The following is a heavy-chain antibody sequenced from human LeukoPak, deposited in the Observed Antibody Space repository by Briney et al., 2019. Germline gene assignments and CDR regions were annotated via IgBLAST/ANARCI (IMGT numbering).Heavy chain of an antibody. CDR1: GGSISSYY. D-gene: IGHD1-26*01. CDR2: IYYSGCT. Sequence: SETLSLTCTVSGGSISSYYWSWIRQPPGKGLEWIGYIYYSGCTNYNPSLKRRVTISVDTSKNQFSLKLSSVTAADTAVYYCAAGSGSYYDTTNAFDIWGQGTMVTASS. V-gene: IGHV4-59*01. CDR3: AAGSGSYYDTTNAFDI. J-gene: IGHJ3*02.